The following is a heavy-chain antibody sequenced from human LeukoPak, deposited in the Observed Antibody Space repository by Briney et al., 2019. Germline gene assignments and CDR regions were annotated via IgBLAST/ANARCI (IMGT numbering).Heavy chain of an antibody. D-gene: IGHD1-1*01. J-gene: IGHJ5*02. Sequence: SVKVSCKTSGGTFSSYAISWVRQAPGQGLEWVGGIITIFGTAKYAQKFHGRVTITADESTTTAYMELSRLRSEDTAVYYCARDTPLRLENWFDPWGQGTLVTVSS. CDR1: GGTFSSYA. CDR3: ARDTPLRLENWFDP. V-gene: IGHV1-69*13. CDR2: IITIFGTA.